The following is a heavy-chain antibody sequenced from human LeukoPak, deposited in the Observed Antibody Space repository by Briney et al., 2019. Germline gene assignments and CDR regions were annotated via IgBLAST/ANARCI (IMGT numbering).Heavy chain of an antibody. CDR3: ARDGQQLVLGYFQH. J-gene: IGHJ1*01. V-gene: IGHV3-11*04. Sequence: PGGSLRLSCAASGISFSDYYMSWIRQAPGKGLEWIAYISGSGDTIKYADFVEGRFTISRDNAKRSVYLEMNSLTDEDTAVYYCARDGQQLVLGYFQHWGQGTLVTVSS. CDR1: GISFSDYY. D-gene: IGHD6-13*01. CDR2: ISGSGDTI.